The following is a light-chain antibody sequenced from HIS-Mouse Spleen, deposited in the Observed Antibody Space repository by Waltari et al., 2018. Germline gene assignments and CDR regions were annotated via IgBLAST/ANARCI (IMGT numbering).Light chain of an antibody. CDR1: ALPTKY. J-gene: IGLJ2*01. V-gene: IGLV3-10*01. CDR2: EDS. Sequence: SYELPQPPSVSVSPGQTARITCSGAALPTKYAYWYQQKSGQAPVPVIYEDSKRPSGIPERFSGSSSGTMATLNISGAQVEDEADYYCYSTDSSGNHRVCGGGTKLTV. CDR3: YSTDSSGNHRV.